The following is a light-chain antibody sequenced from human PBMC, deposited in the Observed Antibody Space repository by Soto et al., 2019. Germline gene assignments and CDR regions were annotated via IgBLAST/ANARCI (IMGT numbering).Light chain of an antibody. J-gene: IGKJ1*01. V-gene: IGKV4-1*01. CDR3: QPYYNSWT. Sequence: DIVMTQSPDSLAVSLGERATVNCKSSQSVLSSSNKKNYLTWYQQKPVQPPTLIIYWASTRESGIPDRFSGSGSVTDFNLTICCLPDEAEAVCYCQPYYNSWTFGQGTKVEIK. CDR2: WAS. CDR1: QSVLSSSNKKNY.